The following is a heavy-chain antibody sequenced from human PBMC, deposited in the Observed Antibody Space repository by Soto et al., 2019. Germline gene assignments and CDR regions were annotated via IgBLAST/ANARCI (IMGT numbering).Heavy chain of an antibody. Sequence: EVQLVESGGGLVQPGGSLRLSCAASGFTYSDYSMNWVRQAPGKGPEWVSYISHSSTHIYYGHSVRGRFSISRDNAENSLYLLMTSLRDEDTGVYYCVRGRRQDAYPYFNYNMDVWGQGTTVAVS. CDR1: GFTYSDYS. J-gene: IGHJ6*02. CDR2: ISHSSTHI. V-gene: IGHV3-48*02. CDR3: VRGRRQDAYPYFNYNMDV. D-gene: IGHD2-2*02.